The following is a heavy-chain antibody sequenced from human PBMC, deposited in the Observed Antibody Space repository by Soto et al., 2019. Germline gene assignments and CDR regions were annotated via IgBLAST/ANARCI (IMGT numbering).Heavy chain of an antibody. J-gene: IGHJ5*02. D-gene: IGHD1-7*01. CDR3: ANGRKGNWNYDWFDP. CDR2: ISGSGGST. CDR1: GFTFSSYA. V-gene: IGHV3-23*01. Sequence: GGSLRLSCAASGFTFSSYAMSWVRQAPGKGLEWVSAISGSGGSTYYADSVKGRFTISRDNSKNTLYLQMNSLRAEDTAVYYCANGRKGNWNYDWFDPWGQGTLVTVSS.